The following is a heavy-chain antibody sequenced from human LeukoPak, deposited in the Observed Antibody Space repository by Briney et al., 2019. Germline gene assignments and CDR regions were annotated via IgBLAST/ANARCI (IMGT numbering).Heavy chain of an antibody. CDR2: IRAYNGNT. CDR3: ARDLADKGRWLVPVEWWFDP. J-gene: IGHJ5*02. Sequence: GAAVKLSCKASGYTFTSYGISWVRQAPGQGLDWMGWIRAYNGNTNYAQKLQGRVTMTTDTSTSTAYMEMRSLRSDDTAVYYCARDLADKGRWLVPVEWWFDPWGQGTLVTVSS. CDR1: GYTFTSYG. D-gene: IGHD6-19*01. V-gene: IGHV1-18*01.